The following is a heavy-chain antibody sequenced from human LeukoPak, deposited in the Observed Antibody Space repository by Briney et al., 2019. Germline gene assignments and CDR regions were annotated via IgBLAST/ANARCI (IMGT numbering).Heavy chain of an antibody. CDR1: GYTFTTYY. Sequence: ASVKVSCKASGYTFTTYYMHWVRQAPGQGLEWMGIINPSSGSTTYARSFQGRVTMTRDTSTTTVYMELSSLRSEDTAVYYCARGRIPATRSYFDYWGQGTLVTVSS. CDR3: ARGRIPATRSYFDY. CDR2: INPSSGST. V-gene: IGHV1-46*01. J-gene: IGHJ4*02. D-gene: IGHD6-13*01.